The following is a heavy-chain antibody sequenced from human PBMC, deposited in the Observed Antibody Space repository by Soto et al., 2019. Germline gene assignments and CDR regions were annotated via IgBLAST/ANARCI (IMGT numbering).Heavy chain of an antibody. Sequence: GGSLRLSCAASGFTFSNAWINWVRQAPGKGLEWVGRIKSKTDGGTTDFAAPVKGRFAISRDDSKDMVYLQMNSLKIEDTAVYYCTTDSRTTVPEVRFAFWGHGTLVTVS. J-gene: IGHJ1*01. CDR3: TTDSRTTVPEVRFAF. V-gene: IGHV3-15*07. D-gene: IGHD4-17*01. CDR1: GFTFSNAW. CDR2: IKSKTDGGTT.